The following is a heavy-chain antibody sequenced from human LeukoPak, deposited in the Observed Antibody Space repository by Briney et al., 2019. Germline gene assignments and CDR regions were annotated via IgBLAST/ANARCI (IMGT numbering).Heavy chain of an antibody. CDR1: GFTFRSYW. V-gene: IGHV3-7*05. CDR2: IKQDGSGK. D-gene: IGHD6-13*01. CDR3: ARDVGLAAGGMMDALDI. J-gene: IGHJ3*02. Sequence: GGSLKLSCAASGFTFRSYWMNWVRQAPGKGLEWMANIKQDGSGKYYVDSVKGRFTISRDNAKNSMYLQMNRLRAEDTAVYYCARDVGLAAGGMMDALDIWGQGTMVTVSS.